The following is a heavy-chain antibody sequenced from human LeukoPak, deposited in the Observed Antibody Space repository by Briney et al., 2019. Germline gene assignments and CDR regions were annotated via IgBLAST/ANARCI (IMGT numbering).Heavy chain of an antibody. Sequence: GASVTVSCKASGYTFTDYFMHWVRQAPGQGLEWMGWISPEGGDTHYAQRFQGRVTMTRDTSISTAYMELTSLSSADTAVYYCGKNYGHNSKYFDFWGQGTLVTVSS. CDR1: GYTFTDYF. J-gene: IGHJ4*02. CDR2: ISPEGGDT. CDR3: GKNYGHNSKYFDF. V-gene: IGHV1-2*02. D-gene: IGHD4-17*01.